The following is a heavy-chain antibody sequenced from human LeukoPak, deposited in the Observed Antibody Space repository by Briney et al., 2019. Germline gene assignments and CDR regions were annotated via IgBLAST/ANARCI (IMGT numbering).Heavy chain of an antibody. CDR1: AGSINSCY. D-gene: IGHD2-8*01. J-gene: IGHJ4*02. CDR3: ASGHDPMYE. V-gene: IGHV4-59*01. CDR2: LYPSGST. Sequence: PSETLSLTCSVYAGSINSCYWSWLRQPPGKGLEWIGLLYPSGSTNYNPSLKSRVTISVDTSRTQFSLKLSSVTAADTAVYYFASGHDPMYEWGQGTLVTVSS.